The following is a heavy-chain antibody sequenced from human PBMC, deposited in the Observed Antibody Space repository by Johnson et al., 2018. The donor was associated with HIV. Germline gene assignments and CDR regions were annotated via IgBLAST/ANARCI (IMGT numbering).Heavy chain of an antibody. CDR3: ARVALNVGNDAFDI. D-gene: IGHD1-1*01. CDR1: GFTFSSYG. CDR2: IRYDGSNK. Sequence: QLVESGGGVVQPGGSLRLSCAASGFTFSSYGMHWVRQAPGKGLEWVAFIRYDGSNKYYADSVKGRFTISRDNAKNSLYLQMNSLRAEDTALYYCARVALNVGNDAFDIWGQGTMVTVSS. V-gene: IGHV3-30*02. J-gene: IGHJ3*02.